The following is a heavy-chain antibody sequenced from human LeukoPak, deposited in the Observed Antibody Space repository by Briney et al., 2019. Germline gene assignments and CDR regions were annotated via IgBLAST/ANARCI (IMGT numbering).Heavy chain of an antibody. J-gene: IGHJ4*02. CDR3: ARDPQSYYDSSGYVHDFYFDY. CDR1: GYTFTGYY. D-gene: IGHD3-22*01. Sequence: GASVKVSCKASGYTFTGYYMHWVRQAPGQGLEWMGWINPNSSGTNYAQKFQGRVTMTRDTSISTAYMELSRLRSDDTAVYYCARDPQSYYDSSGYVHDFYFDYWGQGTLVTVSS. CDR2: INPNSSGT. V-gene: IGHV1-2*02.